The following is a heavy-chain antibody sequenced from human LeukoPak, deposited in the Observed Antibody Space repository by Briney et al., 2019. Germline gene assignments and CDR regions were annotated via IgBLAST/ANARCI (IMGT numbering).Heavy chain of an antibody. CDR1: SASISGYY. CDR3: ARLRALSYYDSSGDLYYFEY. D-gene: IGHD3-22*01. J-gene: IGHJ4*02. V-gene: IGHV4-59*01. Sequence: SETLSLTCTVSSASISGYYWSWIRQPPGKGLEWIGYIYHSGSTNYNPSLKSRVTISVDTSKNQFSLKLTSVTAADTAVYYCARLRALSYYDSSGDLYYFEYWGQGTLVTVSS. CDR2: IYHSGST.